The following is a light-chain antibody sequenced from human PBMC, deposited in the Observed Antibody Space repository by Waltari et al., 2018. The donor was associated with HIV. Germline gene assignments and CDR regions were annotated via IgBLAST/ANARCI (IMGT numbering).Light chain of an antibody. CDR2: GAS. CDR1: QSVSSN. CDR3: QQYNNWPPSCT. Sequence: EIVMTQSPATLSVSPGERATLSCRASQSVSSNLAWYQQKPGQAPRLLFYGASTRATGIPARFSGSGSGTEFTLTISSLQSEDFAVYYCQQYNNWPPSCTFGQGTKLEIK. V-gene: IGKV3-15*01. J-gene: IGKJ2*02.